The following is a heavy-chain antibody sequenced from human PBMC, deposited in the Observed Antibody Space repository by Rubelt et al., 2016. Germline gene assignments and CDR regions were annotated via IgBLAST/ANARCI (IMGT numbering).Heavy chain of an antibody. J-gene: IGHJ5*02. Sequence: QVQLQESGPGLVKPSETLSLTCTVSGGSISSYYWSWIRQPPGKGLEWIGYIYYSGSTNYNPSLKSLVTISVDTSKNQFSLKLSSVTAADTAVYYCARAETYYYDSSELLWFDPWGQGTLVTVSS. CDR3: ARAETYYYDSSELLWFDP. V-gene: IGHV4-59*01. D-gene: IGHD3-22*01. CDR1: GGSISSYY. CDR2: IYYSGST.